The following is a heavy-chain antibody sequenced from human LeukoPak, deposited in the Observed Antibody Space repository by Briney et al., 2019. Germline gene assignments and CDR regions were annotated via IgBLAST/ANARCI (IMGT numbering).Heavy chain of an antibody. Sequence: GGSLRLSCAASGFTFSSYATSWVRQAPGKGLEWVSAISGSGGSTYYADSVKGRFTISRDNSKNSLYLQMNSLRAEDTAVYYCARDCPSGCHHHWGQGTLVTVSS. D-gene: IGHD6-19*01. J-gene: IGHJ4*02. CDR3: ARDCPSGCHHH. V-gene: IGHV3-23*01. CDR2: ISGSGGST. CDR1: GFTFSSYA.